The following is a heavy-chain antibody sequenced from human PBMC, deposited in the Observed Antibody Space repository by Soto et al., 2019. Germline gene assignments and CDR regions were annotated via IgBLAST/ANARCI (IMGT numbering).Heavy chain of an antibody. CDR3: ARVTDYVWGSYRFANDY. V-gene: IGHV4-30-4*01. J-gene: IGHJ4*02. CDR1: GGSISSGDYY. Sequence: QVQLQESGPGLVKPSQTLSLTCTVSGGSISSGDYYWSWIRQPPGKGLEWIGYIYYSGSTYYNRSLKRRVTISVDTSKNQFSLKLSSVTAADTAVYYCARVTDYVWGSYRFANDYWGQGTLVTVSS. CDR2: IYYSGST. D-gene: IGHD3-16*02.